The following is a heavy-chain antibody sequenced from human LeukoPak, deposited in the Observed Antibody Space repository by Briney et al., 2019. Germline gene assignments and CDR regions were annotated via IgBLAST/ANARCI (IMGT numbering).Heavy chain of an antibody. CDR3: ARAEDTAMVLDY. CDR1: GYTFTSYD. J-gene: IGHJ4*02. CDR2: MNPNSGNT. D-gene: IGHD5-18*01. Sequence: ASVKVSRKASGYTFTSYDINWVRQATGQGLEWMGWMNPNSGNTGYAQKFQGRVTMSRNTSISTAYMELSSLRSEDTAVYYCARAEDTAMVLDYWGQGTLVTVSS. V-gene: IGHV1-8*02.